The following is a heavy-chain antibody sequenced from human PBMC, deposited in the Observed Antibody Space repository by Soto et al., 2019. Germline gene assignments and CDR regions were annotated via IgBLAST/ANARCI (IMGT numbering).Heavy chain of an antibody. CDR2: IYTSGST. D-gene: IGHD3-10*01. CDR1: GGSISSYY. Sequence: QVQLQESGPGLVKPSETLSLTCTVSGGSISSYYWSWIRQPAGKGLEWIGRIYTSGSTNYNPSLKRRVTRSVDTSKNQFSLKLSSVTAADTAVYYCARDYYGSGSYPNYFDYWGQGTLVTVSS. CDR3: ARDYYGSGSYPNYFDY. V-gene: IGHV4-4*07. J-gene: IGHJ4*02.